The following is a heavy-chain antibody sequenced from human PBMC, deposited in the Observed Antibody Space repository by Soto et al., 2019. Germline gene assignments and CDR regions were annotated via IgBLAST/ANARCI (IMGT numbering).Heavy chain of an antibody. J-gene: IGHJ4*02. D-gene: IGHD6-19*01. CDR2: IYHAGNT. V-gene: IGHV4-4*02. CDR3: ASTDSGWPTFEAY. Sequence: SETLSLTCDVSGDSISRTKWWSWVRQPPGKGLEWIGEIYHAGNTNYNPSLKSRLTIPVDKSKNQFSLKLSSVTAADTAVYYCASTDSGWPTFEAYWGRGTLVTVSS. CDR1: GDSISRTKW.